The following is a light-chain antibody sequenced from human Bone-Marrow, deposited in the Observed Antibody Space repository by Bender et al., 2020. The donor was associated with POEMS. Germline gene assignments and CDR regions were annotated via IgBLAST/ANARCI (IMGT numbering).Light chain of an antibody. V-gene: IGLV2-14*02. CDR1: SSDVGSYNL. CDR2: EGS. Sequence: QSALTQPASVSGSPGQSITISCTGTSSDVGSYNLVSWYQQHPGKAPKLMIYEGSKRPSGVSNRFSGSKSGNTASLTISGHQAEDEAAYYCSSDTTTGRSFGGGTKLTVL. J-gene: IGLJ2*01. CDR3: SSDTTTGRS.